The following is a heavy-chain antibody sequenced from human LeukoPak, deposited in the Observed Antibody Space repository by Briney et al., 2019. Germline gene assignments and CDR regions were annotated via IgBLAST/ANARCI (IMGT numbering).Heavy chain of an antibody. V-gene: IGHV4-39*01. D-gene: IGHD4-23*01. CDR3: ARQLRWPEYNWFDP. CDR1: GGSISSSSYY. Sequence: SETLSLTCTVSGGSISSSSYYWGWIRQPPGKGLEWIGSIYYSGSTYYNPSLKSRVTISVDTSKNQFSLKLSSVTAADTAVYYCARQLRWPEYNWFDPWGQGTLVTVSS. J-gene: IGHJ5*02. CDR2: IYYSGST.